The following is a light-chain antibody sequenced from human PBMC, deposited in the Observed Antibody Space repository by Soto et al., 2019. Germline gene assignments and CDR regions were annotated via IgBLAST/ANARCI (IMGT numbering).Light chain of an antibody. CDR2: ATS. CDR3: KQSYTTPPD. CDR1: PSVSFW. J-gene: IGKJ5*01. Sequence: IQMTQSHSSLSASVGDRVTTPCRASPSVSFWLAWYQQKPGKATNLLVYATSVLQSGVPSRFSGSGSGTDFTLTISSLQPEEFATYYCKQSYTTPPDVGHGTRLEIK. V-gene: IGKV1-39*01.